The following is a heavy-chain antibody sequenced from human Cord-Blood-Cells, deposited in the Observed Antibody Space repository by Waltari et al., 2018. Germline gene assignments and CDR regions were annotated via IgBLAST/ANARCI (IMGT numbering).Heavy chain of an antibody. CDR2: IYHSGIT. CDR3: ARYIVVVVAATHYYYYGMDV. Sequence: QVQLQESGPGLVKPSETLSLTCAVSGYSISSGYYLGWIRQRPGKGLEWIGSIYHSGITDYNPSLKSRVTISVDTSKNQFSLKLSSVTAADTAVYYCARYIVVVVAATHYYYYGMDVWGQGTTVTVSS. CDR1: GYSISSGYY. D-gene: IGHD2-15*01. J-gene: IGHJ6*02. V-gene: IGHV4-38-2*01.